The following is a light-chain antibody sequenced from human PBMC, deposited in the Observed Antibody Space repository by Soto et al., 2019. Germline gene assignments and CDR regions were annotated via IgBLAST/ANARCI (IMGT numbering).Light chain of an antibody. V-gene: IGKV1-17*01. CDR2: AAS. CDR1: QGIRND. J-gene: IGKJ1*01. CDR3: LQYNTYPWT. Sequence: DIQITQSPSSLSASVGDRVTITCRASQGIRNDLSWYQQKPGKAPKRPIYAASSLQSGVPSRFSDNASGTELTLTISSLQPEELATDDCLQYNTYPWTFGQGTKVDTK.